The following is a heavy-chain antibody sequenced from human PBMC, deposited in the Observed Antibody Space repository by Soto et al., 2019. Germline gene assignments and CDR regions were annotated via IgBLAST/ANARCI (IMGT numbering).Heavy chain of an antibody. D-gene: IGHD6-25*01. V-gene: IGHV1-58*01. Sequence: SVKVSCKASGFTFTSSAVQWVRQARGQRLEWIGWIVVGSGNTNSSQKFHERVTITMYMSISTAYMDLSSLRPEDTAVYFCAAEFDVEMPSGQFDYWGQGTLVTVSS. CDR2: IVVGSGNT. J-gene: IGHJ4*02. CDR3: AAEFDVEMPSGQFDY. CDR1: GFTFTSSA.